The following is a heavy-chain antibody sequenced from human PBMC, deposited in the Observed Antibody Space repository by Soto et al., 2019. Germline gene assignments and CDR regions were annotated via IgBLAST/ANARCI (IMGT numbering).Heavy chain of an antibody. Sequence: QVQLQESGPGLVKPSQTLSLTCTVSGGSISSGDYYWSWIRQPPGKGLDWIGYIYYSGTTYYNPSLKSRVTISVDTSKNQFSLKLSSVTAADTAVYYCARAYYDILAGYYRFFDYWGQGTLVTVSS. V-gene: IGHV4-30-4*01. CDR1: GGSISSGDYY. D-gene: IGHD3-9*01. CDR3: ARAYYDILAGYYRFFDY. J-gene: IGHJ4*02. CDR2: IYYSGTT.